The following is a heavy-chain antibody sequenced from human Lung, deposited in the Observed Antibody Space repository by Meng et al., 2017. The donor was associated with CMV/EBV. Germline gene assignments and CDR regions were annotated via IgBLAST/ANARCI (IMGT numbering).Heavy chain of an antibody. J-gene: IGHJ3*02. CDR1: GFTFSHYG. CDR3: LAKKGCSRTTCYNGAFNM. D-gene: IGHD2-2*02. Sequence: GESLKISCAASGFTFSHYGMTWVRQAPGKGLEWVSTISNTGDTTYYADSVKGRFTISRDNSKNTLYLQINSLRAEDMAVYYCLAKKGCSRTTCYNGAFNMWGQGTKVTVSS. V-gene: IGHV3-23*01. CDR2: ISNTGDTT.